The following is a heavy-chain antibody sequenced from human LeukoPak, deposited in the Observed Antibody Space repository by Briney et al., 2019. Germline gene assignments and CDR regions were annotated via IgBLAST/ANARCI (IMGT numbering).Heavy chain of an antibody. CDR2: IWYDGSNK. CDR1: GFTFRNFA. CDR3: AKKSIAVAGKYFQH. D-gene: IGHD6-19*01. J-gene: IGHJ1*01. V-gene: IGHV3-30*02. Sequence: GGSPRLSCAASGFTFRNFAMHWVRQAPGKGLEWVSVIWYDGSNKYYADSVKGRFTISRDNSKNTLYLQMNSLRAEDTAVYYCAKKSIAVAGKYFQHWGQGTLVTVSS.